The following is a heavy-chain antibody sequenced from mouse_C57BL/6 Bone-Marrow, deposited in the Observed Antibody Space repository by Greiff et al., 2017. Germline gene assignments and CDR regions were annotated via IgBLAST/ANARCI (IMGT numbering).Heavy chain of an antibody. Sequence: QVQLQQPGAELVRPGSSVKLSCKASGYTFTSYWMDWVKQRPGQGLEWIGNIYPSDSETHYNQKFKDKATLTVDKSSSTAYMQLSSLTSEDSAVYYCARGLRGMDYWGQGTSVTVSS. J-gene: IGHJ4*01. CDR1: GYTFTSYW. D-gene: IGHD3-1*01. V-gene: IGHV1-61*01. CDR3: ARGLRGMDY. CDR2: IYPSDSET.